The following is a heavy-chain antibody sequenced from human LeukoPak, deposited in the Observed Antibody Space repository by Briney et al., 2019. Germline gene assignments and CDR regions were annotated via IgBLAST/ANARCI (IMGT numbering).Heavy chain of an antibody. D-gene: IGHD2-15*01. V-gene: IGHV4-34*01. J-gene: IGHJ4*02. Sequence: SETLSLTCAVYGWSFSGYYWSWIRQPPGKGLEWIGEINHSGSTNYNPSLKSRVTISVDTSKNQFSLKLSSVTAADTAVYYCARGLREVRYCSGGSCYSLYYFDYWGQGTLVTVSS. CDR1: GWSFSGYY. CDR3: ARGLREVRYCSGGSCYSLYYFDY. CDR2: INHSGST.